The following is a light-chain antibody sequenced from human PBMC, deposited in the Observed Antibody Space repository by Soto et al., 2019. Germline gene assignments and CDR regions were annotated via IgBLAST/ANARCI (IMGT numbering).Light chain of an antibody. Sequence: IVLTQSPATLSVSPGERATLSCRASQSVSSYLAWYQQKPGQAPRLLIYDASNRATGIPARFSGSGSGTDGTITISSLQHEDGAVYYCQQRSNWPLTFGQGTRLEIK. CDR1: QSVSSY. J-gene: IGKJ5*01. CDR3: QQRSNWPLT. CDR2: DAS. V-gene: IGKV3-11*01.